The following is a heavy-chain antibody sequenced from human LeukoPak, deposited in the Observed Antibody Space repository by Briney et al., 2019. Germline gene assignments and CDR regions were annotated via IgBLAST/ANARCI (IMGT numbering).Heavy chain of an antibody. CDR3: TTEGQQMESSGFDF. D-gene: IGHD6-13*01. CDR2: IANKINSERK. Sequence: PGGSLRLSCAASGLIFSDAWMGWVRQAPGKGLEWVGRIANKINSERKDYAAPVRGRFSISRDDSENTLYLQMNGLQTEDTGVYYCTTEGQQMESSGFDFWVRGTPVTVSS. CDR1: GLIFSDAW. J-gene: IGHJ4*02. V-gene: IGHV3-15*04.